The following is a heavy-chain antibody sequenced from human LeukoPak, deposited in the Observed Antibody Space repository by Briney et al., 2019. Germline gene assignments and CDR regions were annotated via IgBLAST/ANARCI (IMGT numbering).Heavy chain of an antibody. J-gene: IGHJ4*02. CDR1: GGSISSYY. V-gene: IGHV4-59*12. CDR3: ARASYGSGSCVDY. D-gene: IGHD3-10*01. CDR2: IYYSGST. Sequence: SETLSLTCTVSGGSISSYYWSWIRQPPGKGLEWIGYIYYSGSTNYNPSLKSRVTISVDTSKNQFSLKLSSVTAADTAVYYCARASYGSGSCVDYWGQGTLVTVSS.